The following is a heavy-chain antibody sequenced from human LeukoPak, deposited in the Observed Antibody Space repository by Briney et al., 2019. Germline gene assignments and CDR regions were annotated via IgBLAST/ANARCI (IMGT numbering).Heavy chain of an antibody. CDR1: GGTFSSYA. D-gene: IGHD3-3*01. CDR3: ARSQIPITIFGVAQYYFDY. V-gene: IGHV1-69*01. CDR2: IIPIFGTA. Sequence: SVKVSCKASGGTFSSYAISWVRQAPGQGLEWMGGIIPIFGTANYAQKFQGRVTITADESTSTAYMELSSLRSEDTAVYYCARSQIPITIFGVAQYYFDYWGQGTLVTVSS. J-gene: IGHJ4*02.